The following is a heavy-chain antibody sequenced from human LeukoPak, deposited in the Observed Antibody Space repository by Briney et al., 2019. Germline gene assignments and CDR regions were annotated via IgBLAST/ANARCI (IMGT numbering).Heavy chain of an antibody. CDR3: ARAPYDSSGYFDY. CDR2: IYSGGST. J-gene: IGHJ4*02. CDR1: GFTFSSYA. Sequence: PGGSLRLSCAASGFTFSSYAMSWVRQAPGKGLEWVSVIYSGGSTYYADSVKGRFTISRHNSKNTLYLQMNSLRAEDTAVYYCARAPYDSSGYFDYWGQGTLVTVSS. V-gene: IGHV3-53*04. D-gene: IGHD3-22*01.